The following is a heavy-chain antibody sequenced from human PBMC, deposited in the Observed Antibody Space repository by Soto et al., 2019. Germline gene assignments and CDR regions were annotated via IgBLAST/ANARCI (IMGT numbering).Heavy chain of an antibody. CDR2: INSDGSST. CDR3: ASGGSLNWHFEL. Sequence: EVQLVESGGGLVQPGGSLRLSCAASGFTFSSYWMHWVRQAPGKGLVWVSRINSDGSSTSYADSVKGRFTISRDNAKNPLYLQMTSLRAAGTGVYYCASGGSLNWHFELCGRGTLVTVPS. D-gene: IGHD1-26*01. J-gene: IGHJ2*01. V-gene: IGHV3-74*01. CDR1: GFTFSSYW.